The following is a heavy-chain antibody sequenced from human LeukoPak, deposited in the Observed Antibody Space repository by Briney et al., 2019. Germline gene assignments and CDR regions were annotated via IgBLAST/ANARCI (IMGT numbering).Heavy chain of an antibody. CDR3: ARLVGYSSSWPLFDY. J-gene: IGHJ4*02. CDR2: IYYSGST. D-gene: IGHD6-13*01. CDR1: GGSISSSSYY. Sequence: PSETPSLTCTVSGGSISSSSYYWGWIRQPPGKGLEWIGSIYYSGSTYYNPSLKSRVTISVDTSKNQFSLKLSSVTAADTAVYYCARLVGYSSSWPLFDYWGQGTLVTVSS. V-gene: IGHV4-39*01.